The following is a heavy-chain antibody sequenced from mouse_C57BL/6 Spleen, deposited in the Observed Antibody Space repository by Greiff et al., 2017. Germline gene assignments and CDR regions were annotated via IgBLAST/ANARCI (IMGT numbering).Heavy chain of an antibody. V-gene: IGHV5-4*03. CDR2: ISDGGSYT. J-gene: IGHJ2*01. CDR3: ARGITTVVAKEGYFDC. CDR1: GFTFSSYA. Sequence: EVKVVESGGGLVKPGGSLKLSCAASGFTFSSYAMSWVRQTPEKRLEWVATISDGGSYTYYPDNVKGRFTISRDNAKNNLYLQMSHLKSEDTAMYYCARGITTVVAKEGYFDCWGQGTTLTVAS. D-gene: IGHD1-1*01.